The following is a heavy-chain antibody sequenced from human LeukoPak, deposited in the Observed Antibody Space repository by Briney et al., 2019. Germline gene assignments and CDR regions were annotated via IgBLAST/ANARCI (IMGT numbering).Heavy chain of an antibody. CDR1: GGSISSYY. CDR2: IYYSGST. CDR3: ARVPADYYDSSGYYYFDY. Sequence: PSETLSLTCTVSGGSISSYYWSWIRQPPGKGLEWIGYIYYSGSTNYNPSLKSRVTISVDTSKNQFSLKLSSVTAADTAVYYCARVPADYYDSSGYYYFDYWGQGTLVTVSS. J-gene: IGHJ4*02. D-gene: IGHD3-22*01. V-gene: IGHV4-59*01.